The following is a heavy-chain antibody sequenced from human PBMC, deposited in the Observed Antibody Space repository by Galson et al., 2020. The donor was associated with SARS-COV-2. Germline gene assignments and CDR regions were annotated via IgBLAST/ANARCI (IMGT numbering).Heavy chain of an antibody. CDR3: ATIPEDCSGGRCSPYTEYSWFDP. V-gene: IGHV1-69*13. D-gene: IGHD2-15*01. CDR1: GVTFSSYA. CDR2: IIPIFGTA. J-gene: IGHJ5*02. Sequence: SVKVSCKSSGVTFSSYAISWVRQAPGQGLEWMGGIIPIFGTANYAQKFQGRVTITADESTSTAYMELSSLRSEDTAVYYCATIPEDCSGGRCSPYTEYSWFDPWGQGNLVTVSS.